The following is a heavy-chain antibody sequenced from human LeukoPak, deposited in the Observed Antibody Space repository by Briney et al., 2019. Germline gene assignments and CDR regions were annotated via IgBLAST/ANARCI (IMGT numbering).Heavy chain of an antibody. V-gene: IGHV3-7*01. J-gene: IGHJ3*01. Sequence: GGSLRLSCAAAGFAFSSYWMSWVRQAPGKGLEWVANIKEDGSEKYYVDSVKGRCIISRDNAKNPLYLQMNSLRADDTAVYYCARVRVATTGRYDALNLWGQGTMVTVSS. CDR2: IKEDGSEK. CDR3: ARVRVATTGRYDALNL. CDR1: GFAFSSYW. D-gene: IGHD5-12*01.